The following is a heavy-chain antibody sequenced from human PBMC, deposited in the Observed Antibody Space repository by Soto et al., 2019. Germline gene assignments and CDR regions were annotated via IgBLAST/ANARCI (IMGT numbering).Heavy chain of an antibody. Sequence: SLRLSCAASGFTFSSYGMHWVRQAPGKGLEWVAVISYDGSNKYYADSVKGRFTISRDNSKNTLYLQMNSLRAEDTAVYYCAKDQGYYDSTDYYGMDVWGQGTKVTVSS. CDR2: ISYDGSNK. CDR3: AKDQGYYDSTDYYGMDV. D-gene: IGHD3-22*01. V-gene: IGHV3-30*18. J-gene: IGHJ6*02. CDR1: GFTFSSYG.